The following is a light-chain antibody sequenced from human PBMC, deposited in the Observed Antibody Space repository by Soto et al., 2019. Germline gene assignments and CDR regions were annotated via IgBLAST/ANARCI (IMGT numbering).Light chain of an antibody. J-gene: IGKJ3*01. V-gene: IGKV3-20*01. CDR2: GAS. CDR3: QQYGRSPFT. CDR1: QSVSSNN. Sequence: EIVLTQSPGTLSLSPGERATLSCRASQSVSSNNLAWHQQRPGQAPRVVIYGASTRATGIPERFSGSGSGTDFTLTISSLEPEDFAVYYCQQYGRSPFTFGPGTKVDIK.